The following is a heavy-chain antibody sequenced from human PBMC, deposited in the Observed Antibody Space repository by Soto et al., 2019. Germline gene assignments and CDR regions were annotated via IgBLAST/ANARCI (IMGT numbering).Heavy chain of an antibody. Sequence: ASVKVSCKASGYTITNSGISWVRQAPGQGLEWMGWISTDNGNTNYAQHLQGRVSMTTDTSTSTAYMDLRSLRSDDTAVYYCARDQGITTLGVYSMYYYGMDVWGQGTTVTVSS. CDR1: GYTITNSG. D-gene: IGHD3-3*01. CDR3: ARDQGITTLGVYSMYYYGMDV. V-gene: IGHV1-18*01. CDR2: ISTDNGNT. J-gene: IGHJ6*02.